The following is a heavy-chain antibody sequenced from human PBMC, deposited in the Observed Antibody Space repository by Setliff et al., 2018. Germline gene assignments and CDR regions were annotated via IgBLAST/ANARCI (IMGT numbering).Heavy chain of an antibody. CDR3: ATTGTYRYFDY. J-gene: IGHJ4*02. Sequence: SETLSLTCTVSGDSISSSRYYWAWIRQPPGKGLEWIGNIYYSGTTYSNPSLKSRVTMSVDTSKNQFSMRLNSVTASDTAVYYCATTGTYRYFDYWGQGTLVTVSS. V-gene: IGHV4-39*01. CDR2: IYYSGTT. CDR1: GDSISSSRYY. D-gene: IGHD1-1*01.